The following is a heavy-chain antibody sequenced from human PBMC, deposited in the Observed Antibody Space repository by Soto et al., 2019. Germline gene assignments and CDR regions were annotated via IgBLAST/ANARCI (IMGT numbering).Heavy chain of an antibody. CDR2: TSAYSGNT. Sequence: ASVKVSCKASGYTFTSYGISWVRHAPGQGLEWMGWTSAYSGNTNYAQKLQGRVTMTTDTSTSTAYMDLRSLRSDDTAVYYCARKNDYGDFDYWGQGTLVTVSS. J-gene: IGHJ4*02. D-gene: IGHD4-17*01. V-gene: IGHV1-18*01. CDR3: ARKNDYGDFDY. CDR1: GYTFTSYG.